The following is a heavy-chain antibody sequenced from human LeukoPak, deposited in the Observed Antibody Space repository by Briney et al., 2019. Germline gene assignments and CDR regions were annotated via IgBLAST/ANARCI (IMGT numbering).Heavy chain of an antibody. CDR3: AKVFYTSSFDF. Sequence: GGTLRLSCAASGFTFSSYAMSWVRQAPGKGLEWVSAISGSGGSTYYADSVKGRFTISRDNSKKTVSLQMNGLRVDDTAVYFCAKVFYTSSFDFSGQGILVTVSP. J-gene: IGHJ4*02. D-gene: IGHD2/OR15-2a*01. CDR1: GFTFSSYA. CDR2: ISGSGGST. V-gene: IGHV3-23*01.